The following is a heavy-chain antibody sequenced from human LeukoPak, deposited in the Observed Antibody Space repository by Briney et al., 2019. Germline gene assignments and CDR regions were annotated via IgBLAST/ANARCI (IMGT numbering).Heavy chain of an antibody. J-gene: IGHJ4*02. D-gene: IGHD1-26*01. CDR3: TRNSGRQDF. Sequence: SETLSLTCTVSGGSISSYYWSWIRQPPGKGLEWIGDIYYSGSTNYSPSLKSRVTVSVDTSKNQFSLRLSSVTAADTAVYFCTRNSGRQDFWGQGTLVTVSS. CDR2: IYYSGST. CDR1: GGSISSYY. V-gene: IGHV4-59*01.